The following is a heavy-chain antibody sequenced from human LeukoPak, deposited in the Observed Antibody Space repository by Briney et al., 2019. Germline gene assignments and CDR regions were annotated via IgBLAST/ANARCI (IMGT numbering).Heavy chain of an antibody. Sequence: PGGSLRLSCAASGFTFSRYSIHWVRQAPGKGLEWVAVISYDGSNKYYADSVKGRFTISRDNSKNTLYLQMNSLRAEDTAVYYCARGGRSSSGWSPGAFDIWGQGTMVTVSS. CDR3: ARGGRSSSGWSPGAFDI. CDR2: ISYDGSNK. V-gene: IGHV3-30-3*01. CDR1: GFTFSRYS. J-gene: IGHJ3*02. D-gene: IGHD6-19*01.